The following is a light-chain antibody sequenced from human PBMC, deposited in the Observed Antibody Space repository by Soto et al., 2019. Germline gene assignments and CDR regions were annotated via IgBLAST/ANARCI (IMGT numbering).Light chain of an antibody. J-gene: IGKJ3*01. CDR2: AAS. Sequence: DIQMTQSPSSVSASVGDSVTITCRASQGLGRWLAWYRQKPGKAPELLIFAASSLHGGVPSRFSGIGSGTDFTLTISSLQPEDFATYYCLQTNTLPFTFGPGTQVGVK. CDR3: LQTNTLPFT. CDR1: QGLGRW. V-gene: IGKV1-12*01.